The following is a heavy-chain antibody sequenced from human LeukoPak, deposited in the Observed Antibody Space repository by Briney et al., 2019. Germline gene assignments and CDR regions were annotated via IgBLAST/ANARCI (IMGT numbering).Heavy chain of an antibody. Sequence: GGSLRLSCAASGFTFSSYAMHWVRQAPGKGLEWVALIWYDGSNKYYADSVKGRFTISRDDSKNTLYLQMNSLRAEDTAVYYCAKDPTLLALGYYFDYWGQGTLVTVSS. CDR3: AKDPTLLALGYYFDY. J-gene: IGHJ4*02. CDR2: IWYDGSNK. CDR1: GFTFSSYA. D-gene: IGHD2-15*01. V-gene: IGHV3-33*06.